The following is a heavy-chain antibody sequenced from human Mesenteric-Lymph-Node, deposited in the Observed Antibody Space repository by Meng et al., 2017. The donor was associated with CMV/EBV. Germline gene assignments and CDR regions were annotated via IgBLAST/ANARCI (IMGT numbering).Heavy chain of an antibody. Sequence: QVHLQGPGPGLGKPSGTLASTCFGVWVSVTSGAYHWRWIRQAPGKVLEWIGYIYGTGITIYNPSLKSRVTILLETSKNQFSLKPNSVTTADTAVYYCAKSRSSTPGIVDDWGQGTLVTVSS. CDR1: VSVTSGAYH. J-gene: IGHJ4*02. CDR2: IYGTGIT. D-gene: IGHD2/OR15-2a*01. CDR3: AKSRSSTPGIVDD. V-gene: IGHV4-61*08.